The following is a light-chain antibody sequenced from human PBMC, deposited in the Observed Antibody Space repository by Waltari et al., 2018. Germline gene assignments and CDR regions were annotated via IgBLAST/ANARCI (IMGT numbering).Light chain of an antibody. V-gene: IGLV2-14*01. J-gene: IGLJ3*02. Sequence: QSALTQPASVSASPGQSITISCTGTSSDVGGYNHVSWYQQHPCKAPKLIIYEVNNRPPGVPVPCSASKSGNTASLAISGLQGEDEADYYCSSFSSRGTLVVFGGGTKLTVL. CDR2: EVN. CDR3: SSFSSRGTLVV. CDR1: SSDVGGYNH.